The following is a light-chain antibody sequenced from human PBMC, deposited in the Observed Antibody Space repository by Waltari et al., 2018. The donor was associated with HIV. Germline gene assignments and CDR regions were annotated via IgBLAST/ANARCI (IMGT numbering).Light chain of an antibody. CDR1: SSDAGPYDF. J-gene: IGLJ2*01. CDR2: EVN. CDR3: TSYAGSNNLVI. V-gene: IGLV2-8*01. Sequence: QSALTQPPSASGSPGPSVTISCTGTSSDAGPYDFVSWYQQHPDKAPRLIIYEVNKRPSGVPDRFSGSKSGNTASLTVSGLQAEDEADYYCTSYAGSNNLVIFGGGTKVTVL.